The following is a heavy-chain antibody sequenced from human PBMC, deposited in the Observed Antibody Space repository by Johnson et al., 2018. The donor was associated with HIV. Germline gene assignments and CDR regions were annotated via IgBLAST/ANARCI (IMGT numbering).Heavy chain of an antibody. CDR1: GFTFSGFE. Sequence: VQLVESGGGVVQPGRSLRLSCAASGFTFSGFEMHWVRQSPGKGLEWVAGISFDGSNQHYGDSVKGRFTISRDNSKNTLYLQMNSLRAEDTAVYYCARRLGAMTLDDAFDIWGQGKMVTVSS. D-gene: IGHD3-16*01. CDR3: ARRLGAMTLDDAFDI. V-gene: IGHV3-30-3*01. CDR2: ISFDGSNQ. J-gene: IGHJ3*02.